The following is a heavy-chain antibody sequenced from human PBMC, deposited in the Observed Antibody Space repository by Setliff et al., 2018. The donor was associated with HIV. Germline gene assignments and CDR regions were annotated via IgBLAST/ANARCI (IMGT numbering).Heavy chain of an antibody. CDR3: ASRVLGYCRSTSCLNWFDP. D-gene: IGHD2-2*01. CDR2: IYYRGST. V-gene: IGHV4-59*08. Sequence: SETLSLTCSASGGSISRNCWSWIRLPPGKGLEWIGNIYYRGSTNYNPSLKSRVTISVDTSKNQVSLKLSSVTAADTAVYYCASRVLGYCRSTSCLNWFDPWGQGTLVTVSS. J-gene: IGHJ5*02. CDR1: GGSISRNC.